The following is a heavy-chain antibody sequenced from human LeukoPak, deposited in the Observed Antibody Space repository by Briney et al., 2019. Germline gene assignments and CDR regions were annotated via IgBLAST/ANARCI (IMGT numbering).Heavy chain of an antibody. J-gene: IGHJ4*02. CDR2: ISSSSSYI. CDR1: GFTSRSYS. Sequence: PGGSLRPSCAPSGFTSRSYSMNWGARAPGKGLRGVSSISSSSSYIYYADSVKGRFTISRDNAKNSLYLQMNSLRAEDTAVYYCARDRSFITMIVVPDYWGQGTLVTVSS. CDR3: ARDRSFITMIVVPDY. V-gene: IGHV3-21*01. D-gene: IGHD3-22*01.